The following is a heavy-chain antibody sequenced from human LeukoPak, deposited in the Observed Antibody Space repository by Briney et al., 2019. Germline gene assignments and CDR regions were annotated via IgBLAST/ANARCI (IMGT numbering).Heavy chain of an antibody. Sequence: SETLSLTCTVSGGSVSSGSYYWSWIRQPPGKGLEWIGYIYYSGSTNYNPSLKSRVTISVDTSKNQFSLKLSSVTAADTAVYYCASGYDSSGYYYGPRDFDYWGQGTLVTVSS. J-gene: IGHJ4*02. V-gene: IGHV4-61*01. D-gene: IGHD3-22*01. CDR3: ASGYDSSGYYYGPRDFDY. CDR2: IYYSGST. CDR1: GGSVSSGSYY.